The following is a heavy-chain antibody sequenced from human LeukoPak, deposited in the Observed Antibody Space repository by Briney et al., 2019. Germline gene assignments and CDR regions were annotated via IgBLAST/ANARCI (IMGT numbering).Heavy chain of an antibody. CDR3: ARGPGVRRPFDY. CDR2: IYYSGST. Sequence: SQTLSLTCTVSGGSISSGDYYWNWIRQPPGKGLEWIGYIYYSGSTYYNPSLKSRVTISVDTSKNQFSLKLSSVTAADTAVYYCARGPGVRRPFDYWGQGTLVTVSS. J-gene: IGHJ4*02. D-gene: IGHD1-1*01. CDR1: GGSISSGDYY. V-gene: IGHV4-30-4*01.